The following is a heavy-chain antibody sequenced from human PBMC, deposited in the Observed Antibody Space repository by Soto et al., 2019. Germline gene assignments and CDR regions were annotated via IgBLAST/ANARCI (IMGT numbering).Heavy chain of an antibody. CDR2: ISNSGST. V-gene: IGHV4-30-4*01. J-gene: IGHJ4*02. Sequence: SETLSLTCTVSGGSVTSDEDYWTWIRLSPGKGLEWIGYISNSGSTGYNPSLKTRLSMSVDRSKNQFTLRLTSVTAADTAVYFCATESGSTYGYFDHWGQGTQVTVSS. CDR1: GGSVTSDEDY. CDR3: ATESGSTYGYFDH. D-gene: IGHD5-18*01.